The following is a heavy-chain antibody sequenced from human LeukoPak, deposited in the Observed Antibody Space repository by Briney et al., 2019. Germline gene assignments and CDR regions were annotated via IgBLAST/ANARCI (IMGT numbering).Heavy chain of an antibody. CDR1: GCTFSSYD. J-gene: IGHJ4*02. CDR2: IRGSDRST. Sequence: GTSLTLSCAASGCTFSSYDMSWGRQAPGKGLEWVSSIRGSDRSTYYADSVKGRFTISKDNSKNTLYLQMNSLRADDTAVYYCAKGLAFDYWGQGILVTVSS. V-gene: IGHV3-23*01. CDR3: AKGLAFDY.